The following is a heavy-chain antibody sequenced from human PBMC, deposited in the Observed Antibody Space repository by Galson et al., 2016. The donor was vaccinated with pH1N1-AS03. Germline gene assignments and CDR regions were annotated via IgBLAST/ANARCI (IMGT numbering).Heavy chain of an antibody. V-gene: IGHV4-38-2*01. CDR1: GYSISSGFH. Sequence: EALSLTCAVSGYSISSGFHWAWVRQPPSKGLEWIGTISHSGNTYYNPSLKSRVTMSVDTSKNQFSLKLSSVTAADAAVYYCARFSGSYQFDYWGQGTLVTVSS. J-gene: IGHJ4*02. CDR3: ARFSGSYQFDY. D-gene: IGHD1-26*01. CDR2: ISHSGNT.